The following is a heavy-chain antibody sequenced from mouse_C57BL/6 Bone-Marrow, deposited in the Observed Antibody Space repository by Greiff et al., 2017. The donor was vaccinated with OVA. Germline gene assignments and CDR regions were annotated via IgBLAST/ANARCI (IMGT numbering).Heavy chain of an antibody. Sequence: EVMLVESGGDLVKPGGSLKLSCAASGFTFSSYGMSWVRQTPDKRLEWVATISSGGSYTYYPDSVKGRFTISRDNAKNTLYLQMSSLKSEDTAMYYCARRDGYPYWYFDVWGTGTTVTVSS. CDR1: GFTFSSYG. D-gene: IGHD2-3*01. V-gene: IGHV5-6*02. J-gene: IGHJ1*03. CDR3: ARRDGYPYWYFDV. CDR2: ISSGGSYT.